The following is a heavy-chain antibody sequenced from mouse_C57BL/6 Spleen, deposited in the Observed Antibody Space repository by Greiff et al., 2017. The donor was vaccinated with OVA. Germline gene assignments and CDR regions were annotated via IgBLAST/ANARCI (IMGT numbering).Heavy chain of an antibody. V-gene: IGHV1-75*01. CDR1: GYTFPDYY. Sequence: QVQLQQSGPELVKPGASVKISCKASGYTFPDYYINWVKQRPGQGLEWIGWIFPGSGSTYYNEKFKGKATLTVDKSSSTAYMLLSSLTSEDSAVYFCAREGYYDYDRVYYFDYWGQGTTLTVSS. D-gene: IGHD2-4*01. J-gene: IGHJ2*01. CDR2: IFPGSGST. CDR3: AREGYYDYDRVYYFDY.